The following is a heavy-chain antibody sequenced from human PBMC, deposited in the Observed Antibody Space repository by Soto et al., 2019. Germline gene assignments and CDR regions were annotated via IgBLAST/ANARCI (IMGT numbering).Heavy chain of an antibody. CDR3: ASSITQMLTD. J-gene: IGHJ4*02. Sequence: EVQLVESGGGLVQSGGSLRLSCTASGFSVSDHFMHWVRQTPGKGLEWVGQITNRATGDTTFYAASVKGRFTVSKDESRNSLYLQMNSLKTEDTAVYYCASSITQMLTDWGQGTLVAVAS. CDR2: ITNRATGDTT. D-gene: IGHD1-20*01. V-gene: IGHV3-72*01. CDR1: GFSVSDHF.